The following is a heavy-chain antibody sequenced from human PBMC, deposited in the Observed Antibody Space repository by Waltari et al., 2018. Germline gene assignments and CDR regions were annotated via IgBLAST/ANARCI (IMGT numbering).Heavy chain of an antibody. Sequence: EVQLVESGGGLIQPGGSLRLSCLASGFTFSATRVNWVRQAAGKGLEWVSFISSGGKTIYYADSVKGRFTISRDNAKNSLFLQMNSLRDEDTAVYYCARGITLDVWGQGTTVTVSS. CDR3: ARGITLDV. CDR2: ISSGGKTI. CDR1: GFTFSATR. J-gene: IGHJ6*02. V-gene: IGHV3-48*02.